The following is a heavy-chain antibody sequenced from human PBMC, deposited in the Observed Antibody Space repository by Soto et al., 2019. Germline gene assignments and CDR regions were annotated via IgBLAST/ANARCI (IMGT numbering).Heavy chain of an antibody. CDR3: AREYSGSYFDY. V-gene: IGHV3-33*01. CDR2: IWYDGNNK. D-gene: IGHD1-26*01. CDR1: GFTFSSYD. J-gene: IGHJ4*02. Sequence: QVQLVESGGGVVQPGRSLRLSCAASGFTFSSYDIHWVRQAPGKGLEWVAVIWYDGNNKYYADSVKGRFTISRDNSKNTLYLQMNSLRAEDTAVYYCAREYSGSYFDYWGQGTLVTVSS.